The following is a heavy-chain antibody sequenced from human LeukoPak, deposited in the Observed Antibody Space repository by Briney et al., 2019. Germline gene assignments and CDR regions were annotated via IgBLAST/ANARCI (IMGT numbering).Heavy chain of an antibody. CDR2: ISYDGSNK. D-gene: IGHD5-18*01. CDR1: GFTFSSYA. V-gene: IGHV3-30*04. CDR3: ARDRYSYGYYFDY. Sequence: GGSLRLSCAASGFTFSSYAMHWVRQAPGKGLEWVAVISYDGSNKYYADSVKGRFTISRDNSKNMLYLQMNSLRAEDTAVYYCARDRYSYGYYFDYWGQGTLVTVSS. J-gene: IGHJ4*02.